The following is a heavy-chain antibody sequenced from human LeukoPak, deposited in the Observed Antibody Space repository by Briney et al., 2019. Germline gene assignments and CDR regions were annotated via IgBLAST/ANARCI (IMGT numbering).Heavy chain of an antibody. J-gene: IGHJ6*03. V-gene: IGHV3-23*01. CDR2: ITGSGGST. Sequence: PGGSLRLSCEASGFTFSSYGMSWVRQAPGKGLEWVSGITGSGGSTYYADSVKGRFTISRDNSKNTLYLQMNSLRAEDTAVYYCAGDGYYYYYYYMDVWGKGTTVTVSS. CDR3: AGDGYYYYYYYMDV. CDR1: GFTFSSYG. D-gene: IGHD5-12*01.